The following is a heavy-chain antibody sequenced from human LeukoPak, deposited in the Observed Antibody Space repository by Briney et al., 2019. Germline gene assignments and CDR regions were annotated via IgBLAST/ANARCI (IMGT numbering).Heavy chain of an antibody. D-gene: IGHD3-10*01. CDR3: ARDQSWFGELSYYFDY. V-gene: IGHV1-18*01. CDR2: ISAYNGNT. J-gene: IGHJ4*02. CDR1: GYTFTSYG. Sequence: ASVKVSCKASGYTFTSYGISWVRQAPGQGLEWMGWISAYNGNTNYAQKLQGRVTMTTDTSTSTAYMELRSLRSDDTAVYYCARDQSWFGELSYYFDYWGQGTLVTVSS.